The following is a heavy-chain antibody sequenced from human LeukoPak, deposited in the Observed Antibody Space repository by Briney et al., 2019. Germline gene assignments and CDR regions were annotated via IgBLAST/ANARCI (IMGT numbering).Heavy chain of an antibody. D-gene: IGHD3-10*01. CDR1: GGTFSSYA. CDR3: AREIFSMVRGVKFRWFDP. J-gene: IGHJ5*02. V-gene: IGHV1-69*13. Sequence: PVKVSCKASGGTFSSYAISWVRQAPGQGLEWMGGIIPIFGTANYAQKFQGRVTITADESTSTAYMELSSLRSEDTAVYYCAREIFSMVRGVKFRWFDPWGQGTLVTVSS. CDR2: IIPIFGTA.